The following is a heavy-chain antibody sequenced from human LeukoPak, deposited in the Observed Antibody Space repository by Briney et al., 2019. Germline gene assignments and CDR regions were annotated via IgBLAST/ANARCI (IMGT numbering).Heavy chain of an antibody. V-gene: IGHV3-30-3*01. CDR3: AREAYRWELLTSYDAFDI. J-gene: IGHJ3*02. CDR1: GFTFSSYA. Sequence: GGSLRLSCAASGFTFSSYAMHWVRQAPGKGLEWVAVISYDGSNKYYADSVKGRLTISRDNSKNTLYLQMNSLRAEDTAVYYCAREAYRWELLTSYDAFDIWGQGTMVTVSS. CDR2: ISYDGSNK. D-gene: IGHD1-26*01.